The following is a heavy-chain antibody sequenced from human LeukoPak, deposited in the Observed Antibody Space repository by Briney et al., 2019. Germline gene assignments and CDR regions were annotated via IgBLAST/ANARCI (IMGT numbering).Heavy chain of an antibody. J-gene: IGHJ6*03. CDR2: MNPNSGNT. D-gene: IGHD6-19*01. V-gene: IGHV1-8*02. CDR3: ARSPASSGWFYYYYYMDV. Sequence: ASVKVSCKASGYTFTGYYLHWVRQAPGQGLEWMGWMNPNSGNTGYARKFQGRVTMTRNTSISTAYMELSSLRSEDTAVYYCARSPASSGWFYYYYYMDVWGQGTTVTTSS. CDR1: GYTFTGYY.